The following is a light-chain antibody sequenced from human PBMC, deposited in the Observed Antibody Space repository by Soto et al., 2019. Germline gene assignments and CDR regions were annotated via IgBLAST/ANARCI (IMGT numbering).Light chain of an antibody. CDR1: SGSIASNY. CDR2: EDN. J-gene: IGLJ3*02. CDR3: QSYDATNQV. Sequence: NFMLPQPHSVSESPGKTVIISCTRSSGSIASNYVQWYQQRPGSCPTTVIYEDNQRPPGVPGRFSGSIDSSSNSASPTISGLDTDDEADCFAQSYDATNQVFGGGTKLTVL. V-gene: IGLV6-57*01.